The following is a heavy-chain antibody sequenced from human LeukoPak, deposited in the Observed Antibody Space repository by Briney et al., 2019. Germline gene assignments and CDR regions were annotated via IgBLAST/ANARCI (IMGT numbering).Heavy chain of an antibody. Sequence: PSETLSLTCAVYGGSFSGYYWSWLRQPPGKGLEWIGEINHSGSTNYNPSLKSRVTISVDTSKNQFSLKLSSVTAADTAVYYCARFPIYYGSVSYPWGQGTLVTVSS. CDR3: ARFPIYYGSVSYP. CDR1: GGSFSGYY. CDR2: INHSGST. D-gene: IGHD3-10*01. J-gene: IGHJ5*02. V-gene: IGHV4-34*01.